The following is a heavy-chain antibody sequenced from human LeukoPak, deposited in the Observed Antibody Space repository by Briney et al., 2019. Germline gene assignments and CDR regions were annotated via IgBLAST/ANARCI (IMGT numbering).Heavy chain of an antibody. CDR3: GRQGYTPSYYFLDF. V-gene: IGHV4-4*07. Sequence: SETLSLTCTVSSGSINSYYWGWVRQPPGKGLEWIGRIYTTGTTHYNPSLKGRLTMSIDTSTNQFSLNLRSVTAADTAVYYCGRQGYTPSYYFLDFWSQGTLVAVS. D-gene: IGHD1-26*01. J-gene: IGHJ4*02. CDR2: IYTTGTT. CDR1: SGSINSYY.